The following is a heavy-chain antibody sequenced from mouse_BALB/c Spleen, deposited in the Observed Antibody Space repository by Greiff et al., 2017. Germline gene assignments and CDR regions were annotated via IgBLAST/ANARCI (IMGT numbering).Heavy chain of an antibody. CDR3: ARWGYDVPWFAY. D-gene: IGHD2-14*01. CDR1: GFNIKDYY. Sequence: VQLQQSGAELVRPGALVKLSCKASGFNIKDYYMHWVKQRPEQGLEWIGWIDPENGNTIYDPKFQGKASITADTSSNTAYLQLSSLTSEDTAVYYCARWGYDVPWFAYWGQGTLVTVSA. J-gene: IGHJ3*01. CDR2: IDPENGNT. V-gene: IGHV14-1*02.